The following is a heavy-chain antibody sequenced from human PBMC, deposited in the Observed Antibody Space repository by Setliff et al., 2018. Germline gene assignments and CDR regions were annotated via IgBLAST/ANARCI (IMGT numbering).Heavy chain of an antibody. Sequence: LRLSCAASGFTVSSNYMSWVRQAPGKGLEWVSVIYSDGSAYYADSVKGRFTISRDNSENTLYLQMNSLRAEDTAVYYCARDREVVGSTRGTYYHYYHMDVWGKGTTVTVSS. CDR3: ARDREVVGSTRGTYYHYYHMDV. V-gene: IGHV3-66*02. CDR2: IYSDGSA. CDR1: GFTVSSNY. D-gene: IGHD1-26*01. J-gene: IGHJ6*03.